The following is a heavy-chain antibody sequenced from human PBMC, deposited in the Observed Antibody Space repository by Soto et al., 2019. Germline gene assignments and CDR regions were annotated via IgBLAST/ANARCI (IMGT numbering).Heavy chain of an antibody. J-gene: IGHJ4*02. CDR2: IYYSGST. CDR1: GGSIRSSNYY. D-gene: IGHD5-12*01. CDR3: ARHAVATGSYYFDY. V-gene: IGHV4-39*01. Sequence: SETLSLTCTVSGGSIRSSNYYWGWIRQPPGRGLEWIGSIYYSGSTYYNPSLKSRVTISVDTSKNQFSLRLSSVTAADTAVYYCARHAVATGSYYFDYWGQGTLVTVSS.